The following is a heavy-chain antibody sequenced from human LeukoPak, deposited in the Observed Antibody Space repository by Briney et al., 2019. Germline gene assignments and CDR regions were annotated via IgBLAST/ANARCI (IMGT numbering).Heavy chain of an antibody. D-gene: IGHD4-23*01. J-gene: IGHJ4*02. CDR3: AREDYGGNSFDY. Sequence: GGSLRLSCAASGFAFNYAWVSWVRQAPGKGLEWISYISRTGHTIYYADSVKGRFTISRDNTKNSLYLQMNNLRAEDTAVYYCAREDYGGNSFDYWGQGTLVTVSS. CDR2: ISRTGHTI. CDR1: GFAFNYAW. V-gene: IGHV3-11*04.